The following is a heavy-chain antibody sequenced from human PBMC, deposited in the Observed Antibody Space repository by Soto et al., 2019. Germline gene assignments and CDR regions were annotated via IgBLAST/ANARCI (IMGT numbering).Heavy chain of an antibody. Sequence: ASVKVSCKASGGTFSSYAISWVRQAPGQGLEWMGGIIPIFGTANYAQKFQGRVTITADESTSTAYRELSGLRSEDTAVYYCARREYYYDSSGYYQAPYYYYGMDVWGQGTTVTVSS. V-gene: IGHV1-69*13. D-gene: IGHD3-22*01. J-gene: IGHJ6*02. CDR3: ARREYYYDSSGYYQAPYYYYGMDV. CDR2: IIPIFGTA. CDR1: GGTFSSYA.